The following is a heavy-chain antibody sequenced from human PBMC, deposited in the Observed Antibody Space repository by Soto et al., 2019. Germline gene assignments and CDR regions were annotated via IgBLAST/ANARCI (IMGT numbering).Heavy chain of an antibody. CDR1: GFTFRSFT. CDR3: TRDASRDSSARGWFDP. CDR2: ISSNSAYI. D-gene: IGHD6-13*01. J-gene: IGHJ5*02. V-gene: IGHV3-21*01. Sequence: PGGSLRLSCAASGFTFRSFTMNWVRQAPGKGLEWVSTISSNSAYIYYTDALRDRFTISRDNAKNSLHLQMNSLRAEDTAVYYCTRDASRDSSARGWFDPWGPGTLVTV.